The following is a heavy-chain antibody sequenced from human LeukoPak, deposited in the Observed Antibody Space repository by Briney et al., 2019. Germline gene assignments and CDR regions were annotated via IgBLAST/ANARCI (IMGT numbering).Heavy chain of an antibody. CDR2: INPNSGGT. V-gene: IGHV1-2*02. CDR1: GYTFTGYY. J-gene: IGHJ6*03. D-gene: IGHD3-16*02. Sequence: EASAKVSCKASGYTFTGYYMHWVRQAPGQGLEWMGWINPNSGGTNYAQKFQGRVTMTRDTSISTAYMELSRLRSDDTAVYYCAKDLKRGVIRNYYYYMDVWGKGTTVTVSS. CDR3: AKDLKRGVIRNYYYYMDV.